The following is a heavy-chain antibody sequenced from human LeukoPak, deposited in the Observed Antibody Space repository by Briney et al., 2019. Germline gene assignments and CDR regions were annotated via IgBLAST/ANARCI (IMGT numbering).Heavy chain of an antibody. CDR3: VGTIASRGSEY. CDR1: GFTFTNYW. Sequence: GGSLRLSCAASGFTFTNYWMHWVRQAPGMGLVWVSRLPPDELGIIYADSVKGRFTVSRDNAKNTVYLQMNNLRVDDTAMYYCVGTIASRGSEYWGQGALVTVSS. V-gene: IGHV3-74*01. D-gene: IGHD6-6*01. CDR2: LPPDELGI. J-gene: IGHJ4*02.